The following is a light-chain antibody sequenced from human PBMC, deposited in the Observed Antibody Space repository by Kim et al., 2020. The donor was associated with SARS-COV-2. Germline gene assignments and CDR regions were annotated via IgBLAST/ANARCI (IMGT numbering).Light chain of an antibody. CDR2: GAS. CDR1: QSVSSSY. CDR3: QQYGSSPDT. V-gene: IGKV3-20*01. J-gene: IGKJ2*01. Sequence: EIVLTQSPGTLSLSPGERATLSCRASQSVSSSYLGWYQQKPGQAPRLLTYGASSRAVGIPDRFSGSGSGTDFTLTISRLEPEDFAVYYCQQYGSSPDTFGQGTKLEIK.